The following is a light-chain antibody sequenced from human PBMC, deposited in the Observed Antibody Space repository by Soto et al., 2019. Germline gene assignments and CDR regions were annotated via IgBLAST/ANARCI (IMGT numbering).Light chain of an antibody. Sequence: DIQLTQSPSSLSASVGDTVTITCRAGQTLKNYLNWYQLKPGKVPKLLIYAASALQSGVPARFVGGTSGTDFTLTIITLQPEDFATYFCQQSYTDRQTFGQGTKVDIK. CDR2: AAS. CDR3: QQSYTDRQT. J-gene: IGKJ2*01. CDR1: QTLKNY. V-gene: IGKV1-39*01.